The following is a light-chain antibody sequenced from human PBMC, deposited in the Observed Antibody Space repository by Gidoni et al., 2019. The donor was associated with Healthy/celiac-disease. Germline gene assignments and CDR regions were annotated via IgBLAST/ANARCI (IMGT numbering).Light chain of an antibody. J-gene: IGLJ2*01. Sequence: SYELTQPPSVSVSTGQTASITCSGDKLGDKYACWYQQKPGQSPVLVIYQDSKRPSGIPERFSGSNSGNTATLTISGTQAMDEADYYCQAWDSSTAFYVVFGGGTKLTVL. CDR1: KLGDKY. CDR2: QDS. CDR3: QAWDSSTAFYVV. V-gene: IGLV3-1*01.